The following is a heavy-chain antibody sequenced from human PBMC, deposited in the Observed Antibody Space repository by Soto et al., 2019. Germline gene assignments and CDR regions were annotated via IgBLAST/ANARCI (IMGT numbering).Heavy chain of an antibody. V-gene: IGHV3-23*01. J-gene: IGHJ4*02. CDR3: ARRSSSWYFDY. Sequence: GGSLRLSCTASVFTFSSYAMNWDRQAPGKGLEWVSVISGSDGSTYYADSVKGRFTISRDNSKNTLNLQMNSLRAEDTAVYYCARRSSSWYFDYWGQGTLVTVSS. CDR1: VFTFSSYA. D-gene: IGHD6-13*01. CDR2: ISGSDGST.